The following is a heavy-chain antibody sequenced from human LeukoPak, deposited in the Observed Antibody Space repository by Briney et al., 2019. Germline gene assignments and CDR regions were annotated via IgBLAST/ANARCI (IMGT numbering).Heavy chain of an antibody. D-gene: IGHD2-15*01. CDR1: GFTFSSSA. J-gene: IGHJ4*02. V-gene: IGHV3-23*01. CDR2: ISNNGGYT. CDR3: AKQLGYCSDGSCYFPY. Sequence: GGSLRLSCAASGFTFSSSAMSRVRQAPGKGLEWVSTISNNGGYTYYADSVQGRFTISRDNSKSTLCLQMNSLRAEDTAVYYCAKQLGYCSDGSCYFPYWGQGTLVTVSS.